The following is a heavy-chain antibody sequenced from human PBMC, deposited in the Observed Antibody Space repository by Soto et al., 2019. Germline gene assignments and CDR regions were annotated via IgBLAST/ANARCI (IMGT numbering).Heavy chain of an antibody. D-gene: IGHD6-6*01. V-gene: IGHV6-1*01. Sequence: PSQTLSLTCAISGDSVSSNSAAWNWIRQSPSRGLEWLGRTYYRSKWYNDYAVSVKSRITINPDTSKNQFSLQLNSVTPEDTAVYYCARDRLIAARRFDYYYYAMDVWGQGTTVPVSS. CDR1: GDSVSSNSAA. J-gene: IGHJ6*02. CDR2: TYYRSKWYN. CDR3: ARDRLIAARRFDYYYYAMDV.